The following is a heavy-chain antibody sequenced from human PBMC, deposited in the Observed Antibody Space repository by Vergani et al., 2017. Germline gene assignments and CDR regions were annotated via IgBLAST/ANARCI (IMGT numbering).Heavy chain of an antibody. D-gene: IGHD3-16*02. CDR2: IKSKTDGGTT. Sequence: EVQLVESGGGLVKPGGSLRLSCAASGFTFSNAWMNWVRQAPGKGLEWVGRIKSKTDGGTTDYAAPVKGRFTISRDDSKNTLYLQMNSLKTEDTAVYYCAREKYYDYVWGGYRPPPDYWGQGTLVTVSS. V-gene: IGHV3-15*07. J-gene: IGHJ4*02. CDR3: AREKYYDYVWGGYRPPPDY. CDR1: GFTFSNAW.